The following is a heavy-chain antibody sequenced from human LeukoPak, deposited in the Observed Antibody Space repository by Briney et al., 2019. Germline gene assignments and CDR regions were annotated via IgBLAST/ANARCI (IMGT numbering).Heavy chain of an antibody. CDR2: ISSSSSYT. CDR3: ARGVRAADYYYYYMDV. V-gene: IGHV3-21*01. J-gene: IGHJ6*03. D-gene: IGHD2-2*01. CDR1: GFTFNSNS. Sequence: PGGSLRLSCAASGFTFNSNSMNCVRQSPGKILESVSSISSSSSYTNYAASVKGRFTISCDNANYSLYLQMDSLIAVSTAVYYFARGVRAADYYYYYMDVWGKGTTVTVPS.